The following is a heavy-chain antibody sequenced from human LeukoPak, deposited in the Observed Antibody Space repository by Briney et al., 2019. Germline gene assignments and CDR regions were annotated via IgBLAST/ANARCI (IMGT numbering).Heavy chain of an antibody. J-gene: IGHJ4*02. CDR1: GFTFDDYA. Sequence: PGGSLRLSCAASGFTFDDYAMHWVRQAPGKGLEWVSGISWNSGSIGYADSVKGRFTISRDNAKNSLYLQMNSLRAEDTALCYCAKAPRREVRGVPLDYWGQGTLVTVSS. V-gene: IGHV3-9*01. CDR2: ISWNSGSI. CDR3: AKAPRREVRGVPLDY. D-gene: IGHD3-10*01.